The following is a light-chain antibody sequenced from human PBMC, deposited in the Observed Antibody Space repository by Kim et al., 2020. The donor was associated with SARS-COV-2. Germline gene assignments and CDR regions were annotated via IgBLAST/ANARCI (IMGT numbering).Light chain of an antibody. CDR2: AAS. V-gene: IGKV1-16*02. J-gene: IGKJ2*01. Sequence: SEAMGESCTISWRASEGMSNSLAWFQQKPGKAPKSLIYAASSLRSGVPSKFSGRRSGTDFTLNISILQPEDFATYYCQQYNSYPYTFGQETKLDI. CDR3: QQYNSYPYT. CDR1: EGMSNS.